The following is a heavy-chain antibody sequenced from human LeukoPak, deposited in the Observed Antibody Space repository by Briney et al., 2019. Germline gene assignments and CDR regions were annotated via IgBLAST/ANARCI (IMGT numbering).Heavy chain of an antibody. CDR1: GFTFSDFA. CDR3: ATYRQVMLPFEA. CDR2: TFQGGGEI. D-gene: IGHD5-18*01. V-gene: IGHV3-23*01. Sequence: GGSLRLSCAAAGFTFSDFAMSWVRQPAGKGLEWVSSTFQGGGEIHYADSVRGRFTISRDNSRSTLFLQMNSLRGEDTAIYYCATYRQVMLPFEAWGQGTLVTVSS. J-gene: IGHJ5*02.